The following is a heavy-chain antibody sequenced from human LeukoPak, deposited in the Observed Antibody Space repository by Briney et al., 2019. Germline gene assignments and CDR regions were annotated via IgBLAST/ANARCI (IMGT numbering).Heavy chain of an antibody. CDR2: INHSGRT. Sequence: PAETLSLTCAVYGGSFSGYYWSWIRQPPGKGLEWIGEINHSGRTNYNPSLKSRVTISVDTSKNQFSLKLSSVTAADTAVYYCARGGGYSGLGYWGQGTLVTV. D-gene: IGHD5-12*01. V-gene: IGHV4-34*01. CDR3: ARGGGYSGLGY. J-gene: IGHJ4*02. CDR1: GGSFSGYY.